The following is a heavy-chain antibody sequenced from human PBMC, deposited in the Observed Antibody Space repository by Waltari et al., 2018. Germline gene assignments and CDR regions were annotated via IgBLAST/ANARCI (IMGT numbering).Heavy chain of an antibody. CDR1: GGSFSGYY. J-gene: IGHJ4*02. CDR3: ARGGRWLQSTLDY. CDR2: INHSGST. D-gene: IGHD5-12*01. Sequence: QVQLQQWGAGLLKPSETLSLTCAVYGGSFSGYYWSWIRQPPGKGLEWIGEINHSGSTNYHPSLKSRVTISVDTSKNQFSLKLSSVTAADTAVYYCARGGRWLQSTLDYWGQGTLVTVSS. V-gene: IGHV4-34*01.